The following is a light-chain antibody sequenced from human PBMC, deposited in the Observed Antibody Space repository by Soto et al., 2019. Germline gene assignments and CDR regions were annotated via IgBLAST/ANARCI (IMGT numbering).Light chain of an antibody. CDR3: QQYDNWLRT. V-gene: IGKV3-15*01. CDR1: QDISTN. Sequence: EIVMTQSPATLSVYPGERATLSCRASQDISTNLAWYQQKPGQAPRLLIYGASTRATGIPARFSGSGSGTEFTLTISSLQSEDFAVYYCQQYDNWLRTFGQGTKVDIK. J-gene: IGKJ1*01. CDR2: GAS.